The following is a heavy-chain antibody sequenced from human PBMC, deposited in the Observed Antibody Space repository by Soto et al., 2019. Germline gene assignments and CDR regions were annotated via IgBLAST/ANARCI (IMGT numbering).Heavy chain of an antibody. CDR3: AKDRPFHVVVVAATDFDY. CDR2: ISGSGGST. CDR1: GFTFSSYA. Sequence: EVQLLESGGGLVQPGGSLRLSCAASGFTFSSYAMSWVRQAPGKGLEWVSAISGSGGSTYYADSVKGRFTISRDNSKNTLYLQMNRLRAEDTAVYYCAKDRPFHVVVVAATDFDYWGQGTLVTVSS. D-gene: IGHD2-15*01. J-gene: IGHJ4*02. V-gene: IGHV3-23*01.